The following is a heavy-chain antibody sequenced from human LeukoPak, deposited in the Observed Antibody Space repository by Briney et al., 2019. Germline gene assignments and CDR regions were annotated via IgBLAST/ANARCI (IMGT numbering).Heavy chain of an antibody. CDR3: ASRITMVRGVIREPYYFDY. Sequence: GESLKISCKGSGNSFTSYWIGWVRQMPGKGLEWMGIIYPGDSDTRYSPSFQGQVTISADKSISTAYLQWSSLKASDTAIYYCASRITMVRGVIREPYYFDYWGQGTLVTVSS. D-gene: IGHD3-10*01. J-gene: IGHJ4*02. CDR2: IYPGDSDT. CDR1: GNSFTSYW. V-gene: IGHV5-51*01.